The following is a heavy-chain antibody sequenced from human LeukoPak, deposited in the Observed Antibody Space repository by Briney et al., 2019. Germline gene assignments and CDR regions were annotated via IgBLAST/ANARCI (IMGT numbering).Heavy chain of an antibody. CDR2: IIPILGIA. CDR3: ARPNNFWSGYYSWGTSYYFDY. J-gene: IGHJ4*02. Sequence: SVKVSCKASGGTFSSYAISWVRQAPGQGLEWMGRIIPILGIANYAQKFQGRVTITADKSTSTAYMELSSLRSEDTAVYYCARPNNFWSGYYSWGTSYYFDYWGQGTLVTVSS. CDR1: GGTFSSYA. V-gene: IGHV1-69*04. D-gene: IGHD3-3*01.